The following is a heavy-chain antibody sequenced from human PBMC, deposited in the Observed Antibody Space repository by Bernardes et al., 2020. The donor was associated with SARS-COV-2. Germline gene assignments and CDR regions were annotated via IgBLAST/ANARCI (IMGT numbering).Heavy chain of an antibody. CDR2: IYYTGRS. D-gene: IGHD4-17*01. CDR1: GGSISSGVHY. Sequence: SETLSLTCTVSGGSISSGVHYWSWIRHRPGQGLEWLGYIYYTGRSYYNPSLNGRVTFSLDTSKRQFSLELRSVTAADTAVYYCVRGASPYGDCQTATCFRDGADVWGQGTTVTVSS. CDR3: VRGASPYGDCQTATCFRDGADV. J-gene: IGHJ6*02. V-gene: IGHV4-31*03.